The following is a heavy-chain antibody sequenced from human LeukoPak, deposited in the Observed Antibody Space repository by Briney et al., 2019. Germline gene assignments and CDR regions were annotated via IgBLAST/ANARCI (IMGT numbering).Heavy chain of an antibody. J-gene: IGHJ6*02. D-gene: IGHD2-2*02. CDR3: ARGNTLDV. Sequence: GGSLRLSCAASGLTVSSNYMSWVRQAPGKGLEWVASIKQDGSENSYVGSVRGRFTISRDNGKNSVYLQMNSLRAEDTAMYYCARGNTLDVWGQGATVTVSS. V-gene: IGHV3-7*01. CDR2: IKQDGSEN. CDR1: GLTVSSNY.